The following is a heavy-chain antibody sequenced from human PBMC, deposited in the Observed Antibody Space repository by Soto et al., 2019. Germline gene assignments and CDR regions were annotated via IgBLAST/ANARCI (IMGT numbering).Heavy chain of an antibody. CDR2: ISISGSTI. Sequence: KPGGSLRRSCAASGFTFSYYYMSWIRQAPGKGLEWVSYISISGSTIYYADSVKGRFTISRDNAKNSLYLQMNSLRAEDTAVYYCAGLEAGYSSSWYAEQAGQYPAIGDYYGMDVWGQGTTVTVSS. CDR1: GFTFSYYY. D-gene: IGHD6-13*01. V-gene: IGHV3-11*01. CDR3: AGLEAGYSSSWYAEQAGQYPAIGDYYGMDV. J-gene: IGHJ6*02.